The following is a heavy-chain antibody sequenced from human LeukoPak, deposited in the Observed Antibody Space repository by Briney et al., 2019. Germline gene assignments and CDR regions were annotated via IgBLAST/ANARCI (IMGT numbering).Heavy chain of an antibody. J-gene: IGHJ6*03. Sequence: SETLSLTCTVSDYSISSGYYWGWIRQPPGKGLEWVGTIYHSGRTYYNPSLKSRVTISVDTSKNQFSLKLSSVTAADTAVYYCARDHGDYGDYYYYMDVWGKGTTVTISS. D-gene: IGHD4-17*01. CDR3: ARDHGDYGDYYYYMDV. CDR1: DYSISSGYY. CDR2: IYHSGRT. V-gene: IGHV4-38-2*02.